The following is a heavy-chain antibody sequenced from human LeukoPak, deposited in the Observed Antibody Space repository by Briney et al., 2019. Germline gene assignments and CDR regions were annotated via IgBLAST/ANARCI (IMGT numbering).Heavy chain of an antibody. V-gene: IGHV3-49*04. CDR2: IRSKAYGGTT. J-gene: IGHJ4*02. Sequence: GGSLRLSCAASGFTFSSYAVHWVRQAPGKGLEWVGFIRSKAYGGTTEYAASVKGRFTISRDDSKSIAYLQMNSLKTEDTAVYYCTRDALEAYCGGDCYATGGFDYWGQGTLVTVSS. CDR3: TRDALEAYCGGDCYATGGFDY. D-gene: IGHD2-21*01. CDR1: GFTFSSYA.